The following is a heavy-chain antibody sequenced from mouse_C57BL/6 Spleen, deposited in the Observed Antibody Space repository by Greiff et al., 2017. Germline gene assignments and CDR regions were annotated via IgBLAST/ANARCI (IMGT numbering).Heavy chain of an antibody. CDR3: ARSPPWYFDV. CDR2: ISGGGGNT. J-gene: IGHJ1*03. Sequence: DVQLVESGGGLVKPGGSLKLSCAASGFTFSSYTMSWVRQTPEKRLEWVATISGGGGNTYYPDSVKGRFTISRDNAKNTLYLQMSSLRSEDTALYDCARSPPWYFDVWGTGATVTVSS. CDR1: GFTFSSYT. V-gene: IGHV5-9*01.